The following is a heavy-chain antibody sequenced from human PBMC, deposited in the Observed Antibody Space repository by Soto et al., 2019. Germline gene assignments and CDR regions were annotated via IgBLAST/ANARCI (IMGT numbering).Heavy chain of an antibody. D-gene: IGHD3-3*01. CDR3: ARDTRRAHRDDFWSGYYPGDFDY. V-gene: IGHV1-46*01. J-gene: IGHJ4*02. CDR2: INPSGGST. Sequence: QVQLVQSGAEVKKPGASVKVSCKASGYTFTSYYMHWVRQAPGQGLEWMGIINPSGGSTSYAQKCQGRVTMTRGTSTSTVDMELSSLRSEDTAVYYFARDTRRAHRDDFWSGYYPGDFDYWGQGTLVTVSS. CDR1: GYTFTSYY.